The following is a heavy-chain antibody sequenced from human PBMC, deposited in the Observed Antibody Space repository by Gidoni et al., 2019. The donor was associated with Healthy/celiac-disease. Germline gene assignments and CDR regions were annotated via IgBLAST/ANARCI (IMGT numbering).Heavy chain of an antibody. CDR1: GGSFSGYY. D-gene: IGHD2-2*01. CDR2: INHSGST. Sequence: QVQLQQWGAGLLKPSETLSLTCAVYGGSFSGYYWSWIRQPPGKGLEWIGEINHSGSTNYNPSLKSRVTISVDTSKNQFSLKLSSVTAADTAVYYCARGRGEYCSSTSCRNKKTGDYYYYMDVWGKGTTVTVSS. CDR3: ARGRGEYCSSTSCRNKKTGDYYYYMDV. J-gene: IGHJ6*03. V-gene: IGHV4-34*01.